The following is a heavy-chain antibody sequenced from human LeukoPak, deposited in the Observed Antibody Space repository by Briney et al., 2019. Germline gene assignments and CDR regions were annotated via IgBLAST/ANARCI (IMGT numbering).Heavy chain of an antibody. Sequence: GSSVKVSCNASGGTFSSYAISWVRQAPGQGLEWMGGIIPIFGTANYAQKFQGRVTITADESTSTAYMELSSLRSEDTAVYYCAGTYSSSWTQAWFDPWGQGTLVTVSS. CDR1: GGTFSSYA. CDR2: IIPIFGTA. D-gene: IGHD6-13*01. J-gene: IGHJ5*02. V-gene: IGHV1-69*01. CDR3: AGTYSSSWTQAWFDP.